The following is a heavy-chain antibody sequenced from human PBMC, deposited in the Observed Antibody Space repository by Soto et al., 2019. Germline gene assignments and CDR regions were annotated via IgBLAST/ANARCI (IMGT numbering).Heavy chain of an antibody. D-gene: IGHD3-22*01. CDR3: ARGGFYFASRAYSNFDY. CDR1: RGTFGSYA. CDR2: IIPDFGSS. Sequence: QVQLVQSGAEVKKPGSSVKVSCRPSRGTFGSYAVSWVRQAPGQGLEWMGGIIPDFGSSNYAQKFQGRVTVTADESKTTVYMELGSLRSEDTAVYYCARGGFYFASRAYSNFDYLGQGTLVTVSS. V-gene: IGHV1-69*01. J-gene: IGHJ4*02.